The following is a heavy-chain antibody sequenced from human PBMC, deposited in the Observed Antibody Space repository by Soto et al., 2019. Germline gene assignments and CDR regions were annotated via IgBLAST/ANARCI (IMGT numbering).Heavy chain of an antibody. CDR2: INTDNGDA. J-gene: IGHJ4*02. CDR3: AREGFSSGRFDN. CDR1: GYTFTSYS. V-gene: IGHV1-3*04. Sequence: ASVKVSCKASGYTFTSYSIHWVRQAPGQGLEWIGWINTDNGDAKYSQKFQGRVTVTRDTSATTAYMEVSSLRSEDTAVYYCAREGFSSGRFDNWGQGTPVTVSS. D-gene: IGHD6-19*01.